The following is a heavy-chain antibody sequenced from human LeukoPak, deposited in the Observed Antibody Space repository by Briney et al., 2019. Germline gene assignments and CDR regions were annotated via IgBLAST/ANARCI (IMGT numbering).Heavy chain of an antibody. CDR2: IRYDGSNK. J-gene: IGHJ6*02. CDR1: GFTFSSYG. D-gene: IGHD2-2*01. Sequence: GGSLRLSCAASGFTFSSYGMHWIRQAPGKGLEWVAFIRYDGSNKYYADSVKGRFTISRDNSKNTLYLQMNSLRAEDTAVYYCAKDAVPAALYYYYGMDVWGQGTTVTVSS. V-gene: IGHV3-30*02. CDR3: AKDAVPAALYYYYGMDV.